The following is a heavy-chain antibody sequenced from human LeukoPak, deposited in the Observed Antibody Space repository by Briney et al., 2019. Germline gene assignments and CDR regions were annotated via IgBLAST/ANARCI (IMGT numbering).Heavy chain of an antibody. CDR2: IYYSGST. J-gene: IGHJ3*02. D-gene: IGHD2/OR15-2a*01. CDR3: ARTSMRAFDT. CDR1: GGSISSISYY. Sequence: SETLSLTCTVSGGSISSISYYWGCIRQSPGKGLEWIGSIYYSGSTYDNPSLKSRVTMSVDTSKKQFSLKLSSVTAADTAVYYCARTSMRAFDTWAQGTMVTVSS. V-gene: IGHV4-39*01.